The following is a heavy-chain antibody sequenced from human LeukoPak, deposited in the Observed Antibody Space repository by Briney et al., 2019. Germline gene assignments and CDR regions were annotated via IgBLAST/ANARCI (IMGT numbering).Heavy chain of an antibody. CDR3: AEVESSYCRI. CDR1: GLTFGNYG. D-gene: IGHD3-10*01. CDR2: IGGSGSTT. Sequence: GGSLRLPCVGSGLTFGNYGMNWVRQAPGKGLEWVSSIGGSGSTTYYADSVRGRFTISRDNSKNSMYLQMSSLSSEDTAIYYCAEVESSYCRIWGQGTLVTVSS. J-gene: IGHJ4*02. V-gene: IGHV3-23*01.